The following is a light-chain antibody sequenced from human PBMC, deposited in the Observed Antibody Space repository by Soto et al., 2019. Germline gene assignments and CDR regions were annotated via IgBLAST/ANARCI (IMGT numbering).Light chain of an antibody. CDR2: LRS. V-gene: IGKV2-28*01. CDR1: QSLLYSNGYTY. CDR3: MQYLQTPL. J-gene: IGKJ2*01. Sequence: DVVMTQSPVSLPVTPGEPASISCRSSQSLLYSNGYTYLDWYLQKPGQSPQLLIYLRSNRASGVPDRFSGSGSGTDFTLKISRVEAEDVGVYYCMQYLQTPLFGQGTKLEIK.